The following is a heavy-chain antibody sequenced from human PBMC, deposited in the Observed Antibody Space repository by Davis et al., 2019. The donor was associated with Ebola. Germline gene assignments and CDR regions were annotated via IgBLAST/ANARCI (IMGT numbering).Heavy chain of an antibody. V-gene: IGHV1-18*04. Sequence: AASVKVSCKASRNIFITYYIHWVRQAPGQGLEWMGWISAYNGNTNYAQKLQGRVTMTTDTSTSTAYMELRSLRSDDTAVYYCARVSAARRNYYYYGMDVWGKGTTVTVSS. CDR2: ISAYNGNT. CDR3: ARVSAARRNYYYYGMDV. CDR1: RNIFITYY. D-gene: IGHD6-6*01. J-gene: IGHJ6*04.